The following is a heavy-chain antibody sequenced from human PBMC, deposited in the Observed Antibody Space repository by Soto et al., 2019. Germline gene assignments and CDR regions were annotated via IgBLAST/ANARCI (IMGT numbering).Heavy chain of an antibody. D-gene: IGHD3-10*01. Sequence: GVSPRLSFAASGFTFSSDSMSWVRQAPGKGLEWVSAISGSGGSTYYADSVKGRFTISRDNSKNTLYLQMNSLRAEDTAVYYCARDREFYSDYWGQGTLVTVSS. J-gene: IGHJ4*02. V-gene: IGHV3-23*01. CDR1: GFTFSSDS. CDR2: ISGSGGST. CDR3: ARDREFYSDY.